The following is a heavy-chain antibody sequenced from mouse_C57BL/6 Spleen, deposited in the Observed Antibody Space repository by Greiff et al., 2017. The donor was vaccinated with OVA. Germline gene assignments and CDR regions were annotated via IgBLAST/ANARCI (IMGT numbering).Heavy chain of an antibody. V-gene: IGHV1-61*01. D-gene: IGHD1-3*01. J-gene: IGHJ4*01. CDR2: IYPSDSET. Sequence: QVQLQQPGAELVRPGSSVKLSCKASGYTFTSYWMDWVKQRPGQGLEWIGNIYPSDSETHYNQKFKDKATLTVDKSSSTAYMQLSSLTSEDSAVYYCARGAHDYYAMDYWGQGTSVTVSS. CDR3: ARGAHDYYAMDY. CDR1: GYTFTSYW.